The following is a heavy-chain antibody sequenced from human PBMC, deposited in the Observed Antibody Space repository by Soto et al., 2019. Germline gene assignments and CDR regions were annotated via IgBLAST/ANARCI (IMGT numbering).Heavy chain of an antibody. V-gene: IGHV6-1*01. J-gene: IGHJ6*02. CDR2: TYYRSKWYN. CDR3: ARDWYSIGWYPHYGMDV. CDR1: GDSVSSNSAA. D-gene: IGHD6-19*01. Sequence: SQTLSLTCAISGDSVSSNSAAWNWIRQSPSRGLEWLGRTYYRSKWYNDYAVSVKSRITINPDTSKNQFSLQLNSVTPEDTAVYYCARDWYSIGWYPHYGMDVWGQGTTVTV.